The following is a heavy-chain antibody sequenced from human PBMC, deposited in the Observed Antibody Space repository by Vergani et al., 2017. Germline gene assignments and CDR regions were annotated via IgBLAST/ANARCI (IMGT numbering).Heavy chain of an antibody. CDR2: IHHSGDT. J-gene: IGHJ6*02. Sequence: QVQLQESGPGLVKPSETLTLTCDVSDSSIMTNPYWGWFRQSPGKGLEWIGCIHHSGDTHYNSSLKSRFSISIVSSSKFSLSLTSVTAADTAIYYCARHRGSGGFFPSSYFYGVDVWGHGTTVTVSS. CDR1: DSSIMTNPY. CDR3: ARHRGSGGFFPSSYFYGVDV. V-gene: IGHV4-38-2*01. D-gene: IGHD3-10*01.